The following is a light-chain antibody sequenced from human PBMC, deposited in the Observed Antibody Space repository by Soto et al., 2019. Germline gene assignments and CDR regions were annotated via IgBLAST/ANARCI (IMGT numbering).Light chain of an antibody. J-gene: IGLJ1*01. CDR1: SSDVGGYNY. CDR3: CSYTTSNTRQIV. V-gene: IGLV2-14*03. Sequence: QSALTQPASVSGSPGQSITISCTGTSSDVGGYNYVSWYQQHPGKAPKFMIYDVSSRPSGVSNRFSGSKSGHTASLTISGLQAEDEADDYCCSYTTSNTRQIVFGAGTKVTVL. CDR2: DVS.